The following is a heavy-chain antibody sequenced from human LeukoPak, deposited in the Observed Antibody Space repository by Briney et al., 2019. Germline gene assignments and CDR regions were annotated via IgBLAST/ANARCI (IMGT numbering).Heavy chain of an antibody. Sequence: PSETLSLTCTVSGGSISSYYWTWIRQPPGKGLEWIGSIYYSGSTYYNPSLKSRVTISVDTSENQFSLKLSSVTAADTAVYYCARLVIYSSGFIKGFDYWGQGTLVTVSS. D-gene: IGHD3-22*01. CDR2: IYYSGST. CDR3: ARLVIYSSGFIKGFDY. CDR1: GGSISSYY. V-gene: IGHV4-59*05. J-gene: IGHJ4*02.